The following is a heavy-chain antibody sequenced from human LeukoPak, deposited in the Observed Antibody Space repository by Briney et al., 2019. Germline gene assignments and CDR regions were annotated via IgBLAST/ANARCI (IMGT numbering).Heavy chain of an antibody. Sequence: ASVKVSCKASGYIFTNYSLSWVRQAPGHGLEWMGWISTYNGNTNYAQKLQGRVTMTTDTSTSTAYMELRSLRSDDTAVYYCARARDTSGSMAYWGQGTLVTVSS. CDR2: ISTYNGNT. J-gene: IGHJ4*02. V-gene: IGHV1-18*01. D-gene: IGHD6-19*01. CDR1: GYIFTNYS. CDR3: ARARDTSGSMAY.